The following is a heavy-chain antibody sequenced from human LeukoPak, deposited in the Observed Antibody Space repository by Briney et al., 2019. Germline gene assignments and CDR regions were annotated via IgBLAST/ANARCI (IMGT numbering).Heavy chain of an antibody. CDR3: ARERWELLDY. Sequence: NPSQTLSLTCTVSGGSISSGSYYWSWIRQPAGKGLEWIGRIYASGSTDYNPSLKSRVTISGDTSNNQFSLKLSSVTAADTAVYYCARERWELLDYWGQGTLVTVSS. D-gene: IGHD1-26*01. V-gene: IGHV4-61*02. CDR1: GGSISSGSYY. J-gene: IGHJ4*02. CDR2: IYASGST.